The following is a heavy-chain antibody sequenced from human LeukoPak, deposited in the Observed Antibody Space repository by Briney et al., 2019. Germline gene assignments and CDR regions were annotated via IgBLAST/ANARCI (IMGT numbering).Heavy chain of an antibody. D-gene: IGHD2-15*01. V-gene: IGHV4-39*01. CDR3: ARHIVLRWPFDH. CDR2: VYSAGT. Sequence: SETLSLTCTVSGDSVRSETYFWAWLRQPPGRGLEWIGTVYSAGTNYIPSLKSRLTMAVDPFKNQFSLRLASVTAEDTAVYYCARHIVLRWPFDHWGQGKLVTVSS. J-gene: IGHJ4*02. CDR1: GDSVRSETYF.